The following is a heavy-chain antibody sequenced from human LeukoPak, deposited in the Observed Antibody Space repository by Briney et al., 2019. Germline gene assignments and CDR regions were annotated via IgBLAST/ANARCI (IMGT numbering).Heavy chain of an antibody. J-gene: IGHJ5*02. D-gene: IGHD7-27*01. Sequence: GGSLRLSCAASGFTSSSYWMSWVRPAPGKGLEWVANIKKDGSEKYYVDSVKGRFTISRDNAKNSLYLQMNSLRAEDTAVYYCARDSWGFWFDPWGQGTLVTVSS. CDR1: GFTSSSYW. V-gene: IGHV3-7*03. CDR2: IKKDGSEK. CDR3: ARDSWGFWFDP.